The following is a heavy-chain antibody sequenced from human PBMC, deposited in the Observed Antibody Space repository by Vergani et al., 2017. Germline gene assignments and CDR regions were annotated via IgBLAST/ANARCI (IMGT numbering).Heavy chain of an antibody. CDR2: IIPIFGTA. CDR1: GGTFSSYA. D-gene: IGHD2-2*01. CDR3: ARGCILVVPAATRVDYYYMDV. V-gene: IGHV1-69*12. Sequence: QVQLVQSGAEVKKPGSSVKVSCKASGGTFSSYAISWVRQAPGQGLEWMGGIIPIFGTANYAQKFQGRVTITADESTSTAYMELSSLRSEDTAVYYCARGCILVVPAATRVDYYYMDVWGKGTTVTVSS. J-gene: IGHJ6*03.